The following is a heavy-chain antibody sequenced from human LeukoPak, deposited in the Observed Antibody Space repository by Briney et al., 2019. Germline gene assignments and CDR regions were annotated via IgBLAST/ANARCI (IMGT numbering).Heavy chain of an antibody. CDR1: GGSISSHY. D-gene: IGHD2-2*01. CDR3: ARGSTGPFDY. V-gene: IGHV4-59*11. J-gene: IGHJ4*02. Sequence: SETLSLTCTVSGGSISSHYWSWIRQPPGKGLEWIGFIYYSGSTNYNPSLKSRVTISVDTSKNQFSLKVTSVTAADTAVYYCARGSTGPFDYWGQGTLVVVSS. CDR2: IYYSGST.